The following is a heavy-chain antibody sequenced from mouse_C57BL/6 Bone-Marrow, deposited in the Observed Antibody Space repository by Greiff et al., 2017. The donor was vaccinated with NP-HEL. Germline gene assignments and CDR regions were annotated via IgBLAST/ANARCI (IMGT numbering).Heavy chain of an antibody. D-gene: IGHD2-12*01. Sequence: VKLMESGAELARPGASVQLSCKASGYTFTSYGISWVKQRTGQGLEWIGEIYPRSGNTYYNEKFKGKATLTADKSSSTAYMELRSLTSEDSAVYFCARSSYEYYYAMDYWGQGTSVTVSS. J-gene: IGHJ4*01. CDR2: IYPRSGNT. CDR3: ARSSYEYYYAMDY. CDR1: GYTFTSYG. V-gene: IGHV1-81*01.